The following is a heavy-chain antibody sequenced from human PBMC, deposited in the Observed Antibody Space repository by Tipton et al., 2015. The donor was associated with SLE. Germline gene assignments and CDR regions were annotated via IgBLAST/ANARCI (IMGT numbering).Heavy chain of an antibody. Sequence: SLRLSCAASGFTFDDYAMHWVRQAPGKGLEWVSGINWNSGTIVYADSVEGRFTISRDNAESSLYLQMTSLRPDDTALYYCAASRSPGVATPPPDWGQGTLVTVSS. CDR3: AASRSPGVATPPPD. CDR1: GFTFDDYA. J-gene: IGHJ1*01. CDR2: INWNSGTI. V-gene: IGHV3-9*01. D-gene: IGHD2-15*01.